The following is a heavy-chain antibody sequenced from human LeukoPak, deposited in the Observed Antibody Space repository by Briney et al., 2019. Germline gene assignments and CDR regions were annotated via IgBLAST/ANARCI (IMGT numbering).Heavy chain of an antibody. J-gene: IGHJ6*03. D-gene: IGHD3-10*01. CDR1: GFTFSTYW. CDR2: MKQDGSEK. Sequence: PGGSLRLSCTASGFTFSTYWMSWVRQTPGKGLEWVANMKQDGSEKYYVDSVKGRFTISRDNAKNSLYLQMNSLRAEDTAVYYCATYFGSETYYIPYNYHYMDVWGKGTTVTVSS. V-gene: IGHV3-7*01. CDR3: ATYFGSETYYIPYNYHYMDV.